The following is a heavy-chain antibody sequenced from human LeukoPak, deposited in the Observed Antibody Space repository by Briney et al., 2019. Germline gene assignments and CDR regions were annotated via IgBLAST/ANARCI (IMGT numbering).Heavy chain of an antibody. V-gene: IGHV1-58*02. Sequence: SVKVSCKASGLTFTSSAMQWVRQARGQRLEWIGWIVVGSGNTNYAQKFQERVTITRDMSTSTAYMELSSLRSEDTAVYYCAAASSGSPSTLFYWGQGTLVTVSS. CDR3: AAASSGSPSTLFY. CDR2: IVVGSGNT. D-gene: IGHD3-10*01. J-gene: IGHJ4*02. CDR1: GLTFTSSA.